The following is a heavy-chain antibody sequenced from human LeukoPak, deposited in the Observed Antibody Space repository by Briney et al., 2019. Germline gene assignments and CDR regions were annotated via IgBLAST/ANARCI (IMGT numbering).Heavy chain of an antibody. V-gene: IGHV1-2*04. CDR2: INPNSGGT. CDR1: GYTFTGYY. J-gene: IGHJ1*01. D-gene: IGHD6-13*01. Sequence: ASVKVSCKASGYTFTGYYMHWVRQAPGQGLEWMGWINPNSGGTNYAQKFQGWVTMTRDTSISTAYMELSRLRSDDTAVYYCARAYDSSWYAYFQHWGQGTLVTVSS. CDR3: ARAYDSSWYAYFQH.